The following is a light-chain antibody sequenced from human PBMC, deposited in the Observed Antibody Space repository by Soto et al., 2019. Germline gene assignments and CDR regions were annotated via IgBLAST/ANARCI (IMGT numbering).Light chain of an antibody. V-gene: IGLV2-14*01. CDR3: NSYRTVSTYV. CDR2: DVG. Sequence: QSALTQPASVSGSPGQSITIACTETSSDIGGYNFVSWYQQHPGKAPKLLIYDVGNRPSGVSNRFSGSKSGNTASLTISGLQAEDEAHYYCNSYRTVSTYVFGTGTKLTV. CDR1: SSDIGGYNF. J-gene: IGLJ1*01.